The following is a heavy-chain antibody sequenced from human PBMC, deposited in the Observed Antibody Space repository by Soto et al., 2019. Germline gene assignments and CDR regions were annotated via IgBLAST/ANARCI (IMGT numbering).Heavy chain of an antibody. CDR2: ISSTSSHI. Sequence: EVQLVESGGGLVKPGGSLRLSCAASGFTFSSYSMNWVRQAPGKGLEWVSSISSTSSHIYYADSVKGRFTISRDNAKNSLYLQMNSLRAEDTAVYYCARAKVVVIPAAAFYFDSWGQGTLLTVSS. CDR1: GFTFSSYS. CDR3: ARAKVVVIPAAAFYFDS. V-gene: IGHV3-21*01. D-gene: IGHD2-2*01. J-gene: IGHJ4*02.